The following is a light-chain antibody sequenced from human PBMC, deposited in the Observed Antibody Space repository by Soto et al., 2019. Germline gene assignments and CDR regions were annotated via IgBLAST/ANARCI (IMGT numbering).Light chain of an antibody. CDR2: DAS. CDR1: QSVSSS. Sequence: EIVMTQSPATLSVSPGERVTLSCRVSQSVSSSLAWYQQKPGQAPRLLISDASTRATGIPARFSGSGSGTEFTLTISSLQSEDFALYYCHQYNSWPPGTFGQGTK. J-gene: IGKJ2*01. CDR3: HQYNSWPPGT. V-gene: IGKV3-15*01.